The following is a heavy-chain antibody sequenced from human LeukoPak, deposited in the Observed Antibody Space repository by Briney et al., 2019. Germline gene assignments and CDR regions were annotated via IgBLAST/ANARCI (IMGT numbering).Heavy chain of an antibody. Sequence: GGSLRLSCAASGFTFSSYAMSWVRQAPGKGLEWVSAISGSGGSTYYADSVKGRFTISRDNSKNTLYLQMNSLRAEDTAVYYCATQPQGGCCSYFDYWGQGTLVTVSS. CDR1: GFTFSSYA. CDR3: ATQPQGGCCSYFDY. J-gene: IGHJ4*02. CDR2: ISGSGGST. V-gene: IGHV3-23*01. D-gene: IGHD2-2*01.